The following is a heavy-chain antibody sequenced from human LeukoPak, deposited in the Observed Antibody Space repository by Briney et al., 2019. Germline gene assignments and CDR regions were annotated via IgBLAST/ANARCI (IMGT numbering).Heavy chain of an antibody. CDR2: IWYDGSNK. V-gene: IGHV3-33*08. CDR1: GFTFNTYG. J-gene: IGHJ6*02. Sequence: PGGSLRLSCAASGFTFNTYGMHWVRQAPGKGLEWVAVIWYDGSNKYYSDSVKGRFTISRDNSKNTLYLQMNSLRAEDTAVYYCARISCTGDRCNPYSYYDMDVWGQGTTVIVSS. CDR3: ARISCTGDRCNPYSYYDMDV. D-gene: IGHD2-8*02.